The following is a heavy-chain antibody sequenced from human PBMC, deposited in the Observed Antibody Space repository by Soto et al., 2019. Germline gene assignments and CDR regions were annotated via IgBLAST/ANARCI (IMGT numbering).Heavy chain of an antibody. V-gene: IGHV3-11*06. CDR2: ISPGSRYT. D-gene: IGHD2-15*01. CDR3: GRGGGGGLFDP. CDR1: GFTFGDSY. J-gene: IGHJ5*02. Sequence: GGSLRLSCGASGFTFGDSYMSWVRQAPGKGLEWLSYISPGSRYTAYADSVKGRFTISRDNAKRSLYLQMMSLRAEDTAIYYCGRGGGGGLFDPWGQGTLVTVSS.